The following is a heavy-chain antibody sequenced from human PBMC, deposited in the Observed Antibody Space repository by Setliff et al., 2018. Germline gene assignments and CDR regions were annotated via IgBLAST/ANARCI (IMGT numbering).Heavy chain of an antibody. CDR1: GFTFSSYA. V-gene: IGHV3-23*01. Sequence: GGSLRLSCAASGFTFSSYAMSWVRQAPGKGLEWVSAISGSGGSTYYADSVKGRFTISRDNSKNTLYLQMNGLRAEDTAVYYCAKCGDSSGYYLDYFDYWGQGTLVTVSS. CDR2: ISGSGGST. J-gene: IGHJ4*02. CDR3: AKCGDSSGYYLDYFDY. D-gene: IGHD3-22*01.